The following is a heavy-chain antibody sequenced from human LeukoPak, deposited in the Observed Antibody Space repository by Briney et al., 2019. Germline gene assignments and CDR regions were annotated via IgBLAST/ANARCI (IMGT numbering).Heavy chain of an antibody. CDR2: IIPIFGRG. D-gene: IGHD2-2*02. CDR1: GGTLSSYA. CDR3: ASRAIPRPIHRYYYYGMDV. V-gene: IGHV1-69*13. Sequence: ASVKVSCKASGGTLSSYAISWVRQAPGQGLEWMGGIIPIFGRGNYAQKFQGRGTITADESTSTAYMERSSLRSEDTAVYYRASRAIPRPIHRYYYYGMDVWGKGTTVTVSS. J-gene: IGHJ6*04.